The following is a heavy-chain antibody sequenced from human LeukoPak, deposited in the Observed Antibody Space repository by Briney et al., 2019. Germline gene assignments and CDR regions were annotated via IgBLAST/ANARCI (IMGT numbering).Heavy chain of an antibody. V-gene: IGHV1-2*02. CDR2: INPNSGGT. CDR1: GYTFTGYY. J-gene: IGHJ4*02. Sequence: GASVKVSCKASGYTFTGYYMHWVRQAPGQGLEWMGWINPNSGGTNYAQKFQGRVTMTRDTSISTAYMELSRLRSDDTAVCYCARDRGGSGTGIDYWGQGTLVTVSS. D-gene: IGHD3-10*01. CDR3: ARDRGGSGTGIDY.